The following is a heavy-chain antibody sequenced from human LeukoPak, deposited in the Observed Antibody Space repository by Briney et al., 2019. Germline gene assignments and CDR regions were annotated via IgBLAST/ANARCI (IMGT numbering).Heavy chain of an antibody. CDR1: VGSPHRYY. CDR3: GRGNDNYYNHGMDV. V-gene: IGHV4-59*01. CDR2: IYYRGHT. Sequence: SETVSLTCTVSVGSPHRYYWSWMRQSPGKGVEGTGYIYYRGHTKFKPCLKSRVTMSGETSQDHFSLKVSSVTPSHKGVFYSGRGNDNYYNHGMDVWGQGTTVTVYS. J-gene: IGHJ6*02. D-gene: IGHD2-8*01.